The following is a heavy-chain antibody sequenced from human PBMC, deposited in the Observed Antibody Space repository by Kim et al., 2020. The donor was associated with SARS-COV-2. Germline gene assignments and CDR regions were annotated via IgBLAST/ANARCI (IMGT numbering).Heavy chain of an antibody. CDR1: GGFSSSSGFY. J-gene: IGHJ4*02. Sequence: SETLSLTCTVSGGFSSSSGFYWGWIRQPPGKGLEWIGTISYSGNTYCNPSLKSRVTISVDTSKNQFSLKLSSVTAADTAVYYCARHRGLRMVTDYWGQGTLVTVSS. V-gene: IGHV4-39*01. CDR3: ARHRGLRMVTDY. CDR2: ISYSGNT. D-gene: IGHD4-17*01.